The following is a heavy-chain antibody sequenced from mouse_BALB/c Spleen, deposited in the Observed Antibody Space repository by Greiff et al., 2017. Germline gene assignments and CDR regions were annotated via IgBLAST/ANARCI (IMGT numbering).Heavy chain of an antibody. CDR2: INPSTGYT. J-gene: IGHJ2*01. V-gene: IGHV1-7*01. CDR1: GYTFTSYW. CDR3: ARYFYGSSLDY. Sequence: QVQLKQSGAELAKPGASVKMSCKASGYTFTSYWMHWVKQRPGQGLEWIGYINPSTGYTEYNQKFKDKATLTADKSSSTAYMQLSSLTSEDSAVYYCARYFYGSSLDYWGQGTTLTVSS. D-gene: IGHD1-1*01.